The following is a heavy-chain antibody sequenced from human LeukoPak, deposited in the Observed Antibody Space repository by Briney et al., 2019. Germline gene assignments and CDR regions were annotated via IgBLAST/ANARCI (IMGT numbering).Heavy chain of an antibody. Sequence: SETLSLTCTVSGGSISSGGYYWSWIRQHPGKGLEWIGYIYYSGSTYYNPSLKSRVTISVDTSKNQFSPKLSSVTAADTAVYYCARASLDNWFDPWGQGTLVTVSS. D-gene: IGHD6-6*01. J-gene: IGHJ5*02. V-gene: IGHV4-31*03. CDR2: IYYSGST. CDR3: ARASLDNWFDP. CDR1: GGSISSGGYY.